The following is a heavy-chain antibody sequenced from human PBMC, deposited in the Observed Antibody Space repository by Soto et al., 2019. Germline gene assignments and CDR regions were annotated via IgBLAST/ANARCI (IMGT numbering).Heavy chain of an antibody. CDR3: ARNNCSSTSCYRPSLYYGTEV. V-gene: IGHV1-2*04. CDR1: GYTFTGYY. CDR2: INPNSGGT. Sequence: ASVKVSCKASGYTFTGYYMHWVRQAPGQGLEWMGWINPNSGGTNYAQKFQGWVTMTRDTSISTAYMELSRLRSDDTAVYYCARNNCSSTSCYRPSLYYGTEVKDQETTYILSS. D-gene: IGHD2-2*01. J-gene: IGHJ6*02.